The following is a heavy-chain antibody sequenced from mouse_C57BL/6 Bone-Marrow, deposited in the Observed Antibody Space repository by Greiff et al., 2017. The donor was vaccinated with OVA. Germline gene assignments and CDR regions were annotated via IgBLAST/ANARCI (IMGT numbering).Heavy chain of an antibody. CDR2: INSNNGGT. CDR1: GYTFTDYN. J-gene: IGHJ3*01. Sequence: EVQLQQSGPELAKPGASVKIPCKASGYTFTDYNMDCVKQSHGKSLEWIGDINSNNGGTIYNQKFKGKATLTVDKSSSTAYMELRSLTSEDTAVYYCARGGYYDYDGGAWFAYWGQGTLVTVSA. V-gene: IGHV1-18*01. CDR3: ARGGYYDYDGGAWFAY. D-gene: IGHD2-4*01.